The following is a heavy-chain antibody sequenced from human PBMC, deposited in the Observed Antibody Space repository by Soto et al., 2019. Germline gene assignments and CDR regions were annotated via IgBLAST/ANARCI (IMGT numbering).Heavy chain of an antibody. CDR3: AKDRDMTTVTTGNAFDI. D-gene: IGHD4-17*01. CDR2: ISGSGGST. Sequence: GGSLRLSCAASGFTFSSYAMSWVRQAPGKGLEWVSAISGSGGSTYYADSVKGRFTISRDNSKNTLYLQMNSLRAEDTAVYYCAKDRDMTTVTTGNAFDIWGQGTMVTVSS. CDR1: GFTFSSYA. V-gene: IGHV3-23*01. J-gene: IGHJ3*02.